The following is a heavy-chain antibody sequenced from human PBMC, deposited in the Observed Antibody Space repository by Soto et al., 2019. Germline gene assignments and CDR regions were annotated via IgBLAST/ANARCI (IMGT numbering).Heavy chain of an antibody. D-gene: IGHD2-15*01. V-gene: IGHV3-23*01. Sequence: EVQLLESGGGWVRPGGALGLPGAASGFTFGSQALSWVRQAPGKGLEWISSISAGSEGAYYADSVKGRFTISRDNSNNTLYLQMNSLRAEDTAVYYCARDLWWYLHWGQGTLVTVSS. CDR3: ARDLWWYLH. J-gene: IGHJ4*02. CDR1: GFTFGSQA. CDR2: ISAGSEGA.